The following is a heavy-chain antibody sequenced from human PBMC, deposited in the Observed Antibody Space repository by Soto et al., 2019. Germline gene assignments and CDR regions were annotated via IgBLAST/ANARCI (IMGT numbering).Heavy chain of an antibody. CDR2: ISAYNGNT. D-gene: IGHD3-3*01. CDR3: ARGDGYDFWSGYLQFDY. J-gene: IGHJ4*02. V-gene: IGHV1-18*01. Sequence: QVQLVQSGAEVKKPGASVKVSCKASGYTFTSYGISWVRQAPGQGLEWMGWISAYNGNTNYAQKLQGRVTMTTDTSTSTAYLELRRLRSDDTAVYYCARGDGYDFWSGYLQFDYWGQGTLVTFSS. CDR1: GYTFTSYG.